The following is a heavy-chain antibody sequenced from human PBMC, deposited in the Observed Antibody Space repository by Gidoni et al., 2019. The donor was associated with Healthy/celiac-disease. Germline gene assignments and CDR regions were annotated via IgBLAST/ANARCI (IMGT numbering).Heavy chain of an antibody. CDR1: GGTFSSYA. J-gene: IGHJ4*02. CDR2: IIPILGIA. Sequence: QVQLVQSGAEVKKPGSSVKVSCKASGGTFSSYAISWVRQDPGKGLEWMGRIIPILGIANYAQKFQGRVTITADKSTSTAYMELSSLRSEDTAVYYCARDKSLGYCSSTSCRNFDYWGQGTLVTVSS. V-gene: IGHV1-69*04. D-gene: IGHD2-2*01. CDR3: ARDKSLGYCSSTSCRNFDY.